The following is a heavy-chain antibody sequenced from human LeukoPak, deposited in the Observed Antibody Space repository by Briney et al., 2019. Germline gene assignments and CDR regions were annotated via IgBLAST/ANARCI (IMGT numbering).Heavy chain of an antibody. Sequence: ASVKVSCKASGGTFISYAISWVRQAPGQGVEWMGGIIPIFGTANYAQKFQGRVTITADESTSTAYMELSSLRSEDTAVYYCARRIAEYYYDSRGHFDYWGQGTLVTVSS. J-gene: IGHJ4*02. CDR2: IIPIFGTA. CDR1: GGTFISYA. D-gene: IGHD3-22*01. CDR3: ARRIAEYYYDSRGHFDY. V-gene: IGHV1-69*13.